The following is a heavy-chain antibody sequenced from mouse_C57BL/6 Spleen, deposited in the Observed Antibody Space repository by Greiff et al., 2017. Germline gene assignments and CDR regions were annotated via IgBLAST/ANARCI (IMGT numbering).Heavy chain of an antibody. D-gene: IGHD1-1*01. J-gene: IGHJ3*01. CDR2: INYDGSST. CDR3: ARGGYGSSPFAY. CDR1: GFTFSDYY. V-gene: IGHV5-16*01. Sequence: EVQVVESEGGLVQPGSSMKLSCTASGFTFSDYYMAWVRQVPEKGLEWVANINYDGSSTYYLDSLKSRFIISRDNAKNILYLQMSSLKSEDTATYYCARGGYGSSPFAYWGQGTLVTVSA.